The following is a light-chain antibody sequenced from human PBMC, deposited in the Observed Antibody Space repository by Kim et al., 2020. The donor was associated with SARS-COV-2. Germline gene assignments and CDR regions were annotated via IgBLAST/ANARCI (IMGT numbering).Light chain of an antibody. J-gene: IGKJ4*01. CDR3: QQYGSSPLT. Sequence: RSSYLAWYQQKPGQAPRLLIYAASSRATGIPDRFSGSGSGTDFTLTISRLEPEDFAVYYCQQYGSSPLTFGGGTKLEI. V-gene: IGKV3-20*01. CDR2: AAS. CDR1: RSSY.